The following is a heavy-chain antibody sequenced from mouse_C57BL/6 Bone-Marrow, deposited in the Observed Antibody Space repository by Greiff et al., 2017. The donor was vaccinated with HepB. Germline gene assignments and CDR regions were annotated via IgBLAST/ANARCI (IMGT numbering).Heavy chain of an antibody. CDR2: IDPSDSET. J-gene: IGHJ2*01. V-gene: IGHV1-52*01. D-gene: IGHD2-10*01. Sequence: VQLQQPGAELVRPGSSVKLSCKASGYTFTSYWMHWVKQRPIQGLEWIGNIDPSDSETHYNQKFKDKATLTVDKSSSTAYMQLSSLTSEDSAVYYCARGGAYSYFDYWGQGTTLTVSS. CDR3: ARGGAYSYFDY. CDR1: GYTFTSYW.